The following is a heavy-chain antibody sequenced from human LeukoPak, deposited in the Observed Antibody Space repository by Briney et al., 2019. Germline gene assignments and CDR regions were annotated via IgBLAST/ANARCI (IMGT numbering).Heavy chain of an antibody. CDR1: GFTFSSYA. J-gene: IGHJ6*02. D-gene: IGHD3-22*01. CDR3: ARAEYDRSGSIYYYYGMDI. Sequence: GGSLRLSCAASGFTFSSYAKHWVRQAPGKGLEWVAVISYDGSNKYYADSVKGRFTISRDNSKNTLYLQMNSLRAEDTAVYYCARAEYDRSGSIYYYYGMDIWGQGTTVTVSS. CDR2: ISYDGSNK. V-gene: IGHV3-30-3*01.